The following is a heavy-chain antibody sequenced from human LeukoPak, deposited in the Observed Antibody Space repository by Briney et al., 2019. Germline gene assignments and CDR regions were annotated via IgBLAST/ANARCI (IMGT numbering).Heavy chain of an antibody. CDR1: GFTFSDHY. CDR2: ISSAAATT. Sequence: GGSLRLSCAASGFTFSDHYMAWVRQAPGKGLEWLSYISSAAATTYYPDFVKGRFTISRDNSKNTLYLQMNSLRAEDTAVYYCTTATPGIAAAGGYYFDYWGQGTLVTVSS. D-gene: IGHD6-13*01. V-gene: IGHV3-11*01. CDR3: TTATPGIAAAGGYYFDY. J-gene: IGHJ4*02.